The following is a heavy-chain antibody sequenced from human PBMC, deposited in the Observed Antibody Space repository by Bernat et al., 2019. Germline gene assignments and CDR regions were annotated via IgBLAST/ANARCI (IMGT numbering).Heavy chain of an antibody. CDR2: IYPGDSDT. V-gene: IGHV5-51*03. CDR1: GYSFTSYW. J-gene: IGHJ4*02. CDR3: ARLDYYDSSGYWYPFDY. D-gene: IGHD3-22*01. Sequence: EVQLVQSGAEVKKPGESLKISCKGSGYSFTSYWIVWVRQMPGKGLEWMGIIYPGDSDTRYSPSFQGQVTISADKSISTAYLQWSSLKASDTAMYYCARLDYYDSSGYWYPFDYWGQGTLVTVSS.